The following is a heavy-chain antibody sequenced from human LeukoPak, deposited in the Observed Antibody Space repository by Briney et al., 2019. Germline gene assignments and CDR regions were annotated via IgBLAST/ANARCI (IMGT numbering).Heavy chain of an antibody. D-gene: IGHD1-26*01. V-gene: IGHV4-39*01. CDR3: AKSGGYGLIDY. J-gene: IGHJ4*02. CDR2: IYSSGST. Sequence: SETLSLTCTVSGASISGSGYYWGWIRQPPGKGLEWIGSIYSSGSTYYNASLQSRVTISIETSKNQISLRLNSVTAADTAMYYCAKSGGYGLIDYWGQGALVTVSS. CDR1: GASISGSGYY.